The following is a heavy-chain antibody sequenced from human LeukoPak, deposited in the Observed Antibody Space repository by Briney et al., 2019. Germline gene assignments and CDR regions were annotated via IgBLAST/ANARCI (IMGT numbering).Heavy chain of an antibody. D-gene: IGHD4-17*01. CDR1: GFTFSSYA. J-gene: IGHJ4*02. V-gene: IGHV3-23*01. CDR3: AKGDYGDYGRFDY. Sequence: GGSLRLSCAASGFTFSSYAMSWVRQAPGKGLEWFSAISGSGGSTYYADSMKGRFTISRDNSKNTLYLQMNSLRAEDTAVYYCAKGDYGDYGRFDYWGQGTLVTVSS. CDR2: ISGSGGST.